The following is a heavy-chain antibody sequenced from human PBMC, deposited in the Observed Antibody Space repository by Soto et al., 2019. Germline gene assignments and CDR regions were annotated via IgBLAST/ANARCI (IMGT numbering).Heavy chain of an antibody. Sequence: GGSLRLSCAASGFTFNTYWMQWVRQAPGKGLVWVSRIKSDGSHTNYADSVKGRFTISRDNAKNTLFLQMNSLGAEDTAVYYCATGGSGYFTYWGQGTLVTVS. D-gene: IGHD3-22*01. J-gene: IGHJ4*02. CDR1: GFTFNTYW. V-gene: IGHV3-74*01. CDR2: IKSDGSHT. CDR3: ATGGSGYFTY.